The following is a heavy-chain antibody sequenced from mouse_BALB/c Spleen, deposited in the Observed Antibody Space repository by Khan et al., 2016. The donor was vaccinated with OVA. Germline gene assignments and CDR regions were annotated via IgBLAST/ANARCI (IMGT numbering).Heavy chain of an antibody. D-gene: IGHD1-1*01. V-gene: IGHV3-2*02. J-gene: IGHJ2*01. Sequence: EVQLLESGPGLVTPSQSLSLTCTVTGYSITSDYAWNWIRQFPGNKLEWMAYITYSGSTGYNPSLKGRISIPRDPSKNQFFLQLNSVTTEDTATYYCARYYGSSYLFFDYWGQGTTLTVSS. CDR1: GYSITSDYA. CDR3: ARYYGSSYLFFDY. CDR2: ITYSGST.